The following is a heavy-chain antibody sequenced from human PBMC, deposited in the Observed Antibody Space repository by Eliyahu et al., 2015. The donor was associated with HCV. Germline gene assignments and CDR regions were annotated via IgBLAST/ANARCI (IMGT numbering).Heavy chain of an antibody. Sequence: QVQLQESGPGLVKPSQTLSLICTVSGGSISSGDYFWSWFRQHPGKGLEWIGYIHYSGSTYYNPSLKSRLTISVETSKNQFSLKLRSVTAADTAVYYCARVFSSLQYGDYWGQGTLVTVSS. CDR3: ARVFSSLQYGDY. D-gene: IGHD2-8*01. J-gene: IGHJ4*02. CDR1: GGSISSGDYF. CDR2: IHYSGST. V-gene: IGHV4-31*03.